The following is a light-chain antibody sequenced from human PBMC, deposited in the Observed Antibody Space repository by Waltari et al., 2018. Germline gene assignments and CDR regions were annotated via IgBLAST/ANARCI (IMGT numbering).Light chain of an antibody. V-gene: IGKV3D-15*01. CDR2: RAW. CDR3: QQYNNWPPRAT. CDR1: QSDSSN. Sequence: EIVLTQSPATLPVSPGDRAAHSCRASQSDSSNLAWYQQQPGQTHRLPTYRAWTRATGIPAMSSGSGSGTEVTLTFSRLQSEDFALYFCQQYNNWPPRATFGGGTKVELK. J-gene: IGKJ4*01.